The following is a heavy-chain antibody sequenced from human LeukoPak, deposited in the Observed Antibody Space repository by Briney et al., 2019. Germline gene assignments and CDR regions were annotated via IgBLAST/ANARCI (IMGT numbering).Heavy chain of an antibody. CDR1: GYSISSGYY. Sequence: KPSETLSLTCAVSGYSISSGYYWGWIRQPPGKGLEWIGSIYHSGSTYYNPSLKSRVTISVDTSKNQFSLKLSSVTAADTAVYYCARQSSLYDFWSGAIDYWGQGTQVTVSS. V-gene: IGHV4-38-2*01. J-gene: IGHJ4*02. CDR3: ARQSSLYDFWSGAIDY. CDR2: IYHSGST. D-gene: IGHD3-3*01.